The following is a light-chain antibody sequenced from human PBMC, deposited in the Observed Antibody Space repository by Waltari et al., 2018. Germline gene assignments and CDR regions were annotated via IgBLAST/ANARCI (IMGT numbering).Light chain of an antibody. V-gene: IGKV3-15*01. J-gene: IGKJ5*01. CDR1: QSVSSN. CDR2: GAS. Sequence: EIVLTQSPATLSVSLGERATLSCRASQSVSSNLPWYQLKPGKPPRLLISGASTRAAGITARFSGSGSATEFTLTISSLQSEDFAVYFCHQYNNWPPITFGQGTRLEIK. CDR3: HQYNNWPPIT.